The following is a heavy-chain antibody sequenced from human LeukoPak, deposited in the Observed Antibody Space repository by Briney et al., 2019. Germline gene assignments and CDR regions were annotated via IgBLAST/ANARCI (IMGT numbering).Heavy chain of an antibody. CDR3: ARVRRIITIFGVVILDAFDI. V-gene: IGHV4-59*01. D-gene: IGHD3-3*01. CDR1: GGSISSYY. J-gene: IGHJ3*02. CDR2: IYYSGST. Sequence: SETLSLTCTVSGGSISSYYWSWIRQPPGKGLEWIGYIYYSGSTNYNPSLKSRVTISVDTSKNQFSLRLSSVTAADTAVYYCARVRRIITIFGVVILDAFDIWGQGTMVTVSS.